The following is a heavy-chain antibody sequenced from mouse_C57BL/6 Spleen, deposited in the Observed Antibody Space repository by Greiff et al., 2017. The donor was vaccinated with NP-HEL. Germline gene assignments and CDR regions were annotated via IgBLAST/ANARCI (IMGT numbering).Heavy chain of an antibody. J-gene: IGHJ4*01. V-gene: IGHV1-80*01. D-gene: IGHD6-1*01. Sequence: QVQLKESGAELVKPGASVKISCKASGYAFSSYWMNWVKQRPGKGLEWIGQIYPGDGDTNYNGKFKGKATLTADKSSSTAYMQLSSLTSEDSAVYFCARSSLSDGYAMDYWGQGTSVTVSS. CDR3: ARSSLSDGYAMDY. CDR2: IYPGDGDT. CDR1: GYAFSSYW.